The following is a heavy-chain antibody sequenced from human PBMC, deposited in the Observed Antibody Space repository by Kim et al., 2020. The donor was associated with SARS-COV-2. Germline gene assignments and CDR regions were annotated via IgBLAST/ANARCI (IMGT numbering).Heavy chain of an antibody. CDR2: INTNTGNP. J-gene: IGHJ3*02. D-gene: IGHD6-13*01. CDR3: ARSRSAAGLDAFDI. Sequence: ASVKVSCKASGYTFTSYAMNWVRQAPGQGLEWMGWINTNTGNPTYAQGFTGRFVFSLDTSVSTAYLQISSLKAEDTAVYYCARSRSAAGLDAFDIWGQGTMVTVSS. V-gene: IGHV7-4-1*02. CDR1: GYTFTSYA.